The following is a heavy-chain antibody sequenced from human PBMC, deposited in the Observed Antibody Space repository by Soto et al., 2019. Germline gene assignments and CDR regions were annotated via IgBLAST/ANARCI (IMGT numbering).Heavy chain of an antibody. CDR3: ARDEGITIFGVVSANWFDP. CDR1: GFTFSSYG. D-gene: IGHD3-3*01. Sequence: GGSLRLSCAASGFTFSSYGMHWVRQAPGKGLEWVAVIWYDGSNKYYADSVKGRFTISRDNSKNTLYLQMNSLRAEDTAVYYCARDEGITIFGVVSANWFDPWGQGTLVTVSS. V-gene: IGHV3-33*01. CDR2: IWYDGSNK. J-gene: IGHJ5*02.